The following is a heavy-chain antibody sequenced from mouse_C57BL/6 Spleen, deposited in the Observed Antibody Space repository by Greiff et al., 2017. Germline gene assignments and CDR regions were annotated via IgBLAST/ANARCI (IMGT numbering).Heavy chain of an antibody. V-gene: IGHV1-52*01. CDR2: IDPSDSET. Sequence: QVQLQPPGAELVRPGSSVKLSCKASGYTFTSYWMHWVKQRPIQGLEWIGNIDPSDSETHYNQKFKDKATLTVDKSSSTAYMQLSSLTSEYSAVYYCARSGDSSGPWFAYWGQGTLVTVSA. CDR3: ARSGDSSGPWFAY. D-gene: IGHD3-2*02. CDR1: GYTFTSYW. J-gene: IGHJ3*01.